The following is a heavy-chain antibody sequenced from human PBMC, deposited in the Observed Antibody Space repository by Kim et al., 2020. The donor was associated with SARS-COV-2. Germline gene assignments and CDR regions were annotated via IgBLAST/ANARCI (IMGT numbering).Heavy chain of an antibody. V-gene: IGHV7-4-1*02. D-gene: IGHD6-6*01. Sequence: ASVKVSCKASGYTFTSYAMNWVRQAPGQGLEWMGWINTNTGNPTYAQGFTGRFVFSLDTSVSTAYLQISSLKAEDTAVYYCASMYPHPSIAARPVPLYYYYYYGMDVWGQGTTVTVSS. J-gene: IGHJ6*02. CDR3: ASMYPHPSIAARPVPLYYYYYYGMDV. CDR2: INTNTGNP. CDR1: GYTFTSYA.